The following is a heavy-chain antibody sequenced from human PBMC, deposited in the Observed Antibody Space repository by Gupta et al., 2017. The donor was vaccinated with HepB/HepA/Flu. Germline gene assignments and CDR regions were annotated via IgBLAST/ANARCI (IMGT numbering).Heavy chain of an antibody. CDR2: ISRNSNNK. CDR1: GFTFINYE. V-gene: IGHV3-48*03. Sequence: EVQLVESGGRLVQPGGSLRLSCAASGFTFINYELNWVRQAPGKGLEWVSYISRNSNNKYYIDSVEGRFTISRDNAENSLFLQMNSLRAEDTAVYYCARVSDSSGFYDGFDVWGQGTMVTVSS. D-gene: IGHD3-22*01. CDR3: ARVSDSSGFYDGFDV. J-gene: IGHJ3*01.